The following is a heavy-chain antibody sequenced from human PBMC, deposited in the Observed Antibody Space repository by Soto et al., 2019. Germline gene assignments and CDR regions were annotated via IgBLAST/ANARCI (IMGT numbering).Heavy chain of an antibody. V-gene: IGHV1-18*01. D-gene: IGHD6-6*01. CDR1: GYTFSSYG. J-gene: IGHJ6*02. Sequence: QVQLVQSGAEVKKPGASVKVSCKASGYTFSSYGISWVRQAPGQGLEWMGWISADNGRTNYAQKLQGRVTTTTSTSTSTAYMELMSLRSTATAVYSWPIVRSLAPGYGMDAWGQGTTVTVSS. CDR3: PIVRSLAPGYGMDA. CDR2: ISADNGRT.